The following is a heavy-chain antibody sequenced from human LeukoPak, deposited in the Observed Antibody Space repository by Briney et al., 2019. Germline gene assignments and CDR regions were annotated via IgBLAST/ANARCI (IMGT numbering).Heavy chain of an antibody. D-gene: IGHD6-19*01. CDR1: GYSFTSYW. CDR2: IYPGDSDT. Sequence: NRGESLKISCKGSGYSFTSYWIGWVRQMPGKGLEWMGIIYPGDSDTRYSPSFQGQITISADKSISTAYLQWSSLKASDTAMYYCARHKQSRYVDYWGQGTLVTVSS. J-gene: IGHJ4*02. V-gene: IGHV5-51*01. CDR3: ARHKQSRYVDY.